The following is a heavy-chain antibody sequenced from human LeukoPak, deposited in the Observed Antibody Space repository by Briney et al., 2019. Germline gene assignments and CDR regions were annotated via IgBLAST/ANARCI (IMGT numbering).Heavy chain of an antibody. D-gene: IGHD3-10*01. J-gene: IGHJ4*02. Sequence: GGSLRLSCAASGFTFSSYAMHWVRQAPGKGLEWVAFISYDGSSRYYADSVKGRFTISRDDSKNTLYLQMNSLRADDTAVYYCAQWAAVRGVITPLDYWGRGTLVTVSS. CDR2: ISYDGSSR. CDR1: GFTFSSYA. V-gene: IGHV3-30*18. CDR3: AQWAAVRGVITPLDY.